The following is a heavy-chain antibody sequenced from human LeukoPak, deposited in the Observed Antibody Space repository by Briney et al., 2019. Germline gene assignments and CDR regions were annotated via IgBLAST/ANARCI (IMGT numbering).Heavy chain of an antibody. CDR1: GYTFTSYG. CDR2: ISAYNGNT. V-gene: IGHV1-18*01. Sequence: ASVKVSCKASGYTFTSYGISWVRQAPGQGLEWMGWISAYNGNTKYAQKLQDRVTMTTDTSTTTGYMEVRSLTSDDTAVYYCARGSAMAQKQLVRHFDSWGQGTLVIVSS. D-gene: IGHD6-6*01. J-gene: IGHJ4*02. CDR3: ARGSAMAQKQLVRHFDS.